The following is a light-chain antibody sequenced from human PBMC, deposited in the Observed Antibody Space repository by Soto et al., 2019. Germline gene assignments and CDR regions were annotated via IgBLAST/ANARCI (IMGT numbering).Light chain of an antibody. CDR3: QQYNSYS. V-gene: IGKV1-5*02. CDR1: QSISSW. Sequence: DIQMTQSPATLSASLGDRVIIICRASQSISSWLAWYQQKPGKAPKLLIYDASNLQRGVPSRFSGSGSGTEFTLTISSLQPDDFATYYCQQYNSYSFGQGTKVDI. J-gene: IGKJ1*01. CDR2: DAS.